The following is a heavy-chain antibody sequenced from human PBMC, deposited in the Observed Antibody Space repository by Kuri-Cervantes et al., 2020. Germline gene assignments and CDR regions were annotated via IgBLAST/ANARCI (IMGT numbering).Heavy chain of an antibody. V-gene: IGHV3-21*01. CDR2: ISSSSSYT. CDR1: GGSISSYY. J-gene: IGHJ4*02. CDR3: ARTRSGWYYDY. Sequence: ETLSLTCTVSGGSISSYYWSWIRQPPGKGLEWVSSISSSSSYTYYADSVKGRFTISRDNAKNSLDLYMNSLRAEDTAVYYCARTRSGWYYDYWGQGTLVTVSS. D-gene: IGHD6-19*01.